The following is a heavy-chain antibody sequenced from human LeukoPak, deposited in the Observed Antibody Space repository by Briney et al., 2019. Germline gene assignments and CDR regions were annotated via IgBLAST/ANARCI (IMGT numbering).Heavy chain of an antibody. CDR3: ARDLVATIGGT. J-gene: IGHJ5*02. CDR1: GFTFSSYA. CDR2: ISGSGGST. D-gene: IGHD5-12*01. Sequence: GGSLRLSCAASGFTFSSYAMSWVRQAPGKGLEWVSAISGSGGSTYYADSVKGRFTISRDDSKNTLYLQMNSLRAEDTAVYYCARDLVATIGGTWGQGTLVTVSS. V-gene: IGHV3-23*01.